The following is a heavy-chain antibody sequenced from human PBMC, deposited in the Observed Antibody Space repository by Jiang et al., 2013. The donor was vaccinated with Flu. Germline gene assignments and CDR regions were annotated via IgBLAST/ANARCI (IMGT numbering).Heavy chain of an antibody. D-gene: IGHD3-16*01. V-gene: IGHV4-4*02. J-gene: IGHJ4*02. Sequence: PGLVKPSGTLSLTCAVSGGSISSSNWWSWVRQPPGKGLEWIGEIYHSGNSNYNPSLKSRVTMSVDKSRNQFSLKLTSLTAADTAVYYCASGRSVWGFGPGNGGGRFDYWGQGTRVTVSS. CDR3: ASGRSVWGFGPGNGGGRFDY. CDR2: IYHSGNS. CDR1: GGSISSSNW.